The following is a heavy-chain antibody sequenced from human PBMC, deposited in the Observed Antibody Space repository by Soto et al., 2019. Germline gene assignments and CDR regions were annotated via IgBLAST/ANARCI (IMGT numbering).Heavy chain of an antibody. CDR3: ARDDCCSWYCSGVANWFDP. J-gene: IGHJ5*02. CDR1: GYTFTSYA. Sequence: QVQLVQSGAEEKKPGASVKVSCKASGYTFTSYAMHWVRQAPGQRLEWMGWINAGNGNTKYSQKFQGRVTITRDTSASTAYMELSSLRSEDTAVYYCARDDCCSWYCSGVANWFDPWGQGTLVTVSS. V-gene: IGHV1-3*05. CDR2: INAGNGNT. D-gene: IGHD6-13*01.